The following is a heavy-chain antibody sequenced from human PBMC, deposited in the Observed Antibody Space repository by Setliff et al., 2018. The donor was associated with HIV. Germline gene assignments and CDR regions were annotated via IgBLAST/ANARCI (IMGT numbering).Heavy chain of an antibody. V-gene: IGHV3-11*06. J-gene: IGHJ6*03. Sequence: GGSLRLSCAASGFTFSDHYMSWIRQAPGKGLEWVSYISGGSTSHMNYADSVKGRFTISRDNAKNSLYLQMNSLRAEDTAVYYCARVVDTSGGYWGSFYRYMDVWGKGTTVTVYS. CDR2: ISGGSTSHM. CDR3: ARVVDTSGGYWGSFYRYMDV. CDR1: GFTFSDHY. D-gene: IGHD3-10*01.